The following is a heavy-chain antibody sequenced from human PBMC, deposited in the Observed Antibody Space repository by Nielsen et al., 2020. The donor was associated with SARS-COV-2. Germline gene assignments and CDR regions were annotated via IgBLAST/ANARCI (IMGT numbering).Heavy chain of an antibody. CDR3: ARYGGPVAGYYFDS. D-gene: IGHD6-19*01. V-gene: IGHV7-4-1*02. CDR2: INPNTGNP. Sequence: ASVKVSCKASGYTYTSYGINWVRQAPGQGLEWMGWINPNTGNPSYAQDFTGRFVFSLDTSVSTAYLQISSLEAEDTAVYYCARYGGPVAGYYFDSWGQGTLVTVSS. CDR1: GYTYTSYG. J-gene: IGHJ4*02.